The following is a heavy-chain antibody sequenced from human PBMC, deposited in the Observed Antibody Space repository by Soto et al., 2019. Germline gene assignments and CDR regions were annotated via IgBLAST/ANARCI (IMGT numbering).Heavy chain of an antibody. CDR2: IIPIFGTA. J-gene: IGHJ5*02. V-gene: IGHV1-69*13. D-gene: IGHD3-10*01. CDR1: GGTFSSYA. CDR3: ASQGGGVRGVIGSHNWFDP. Sequence: SVKVSCKASGGTFSSYAISWVRQAPGQGLEWMGGIIPIFGTANYAQKFQGRVTITADESTSTAYMELSSLRSEDTAVYYCASQGGGVRGVIGSHNWFDPWGQGXLVTVYS.